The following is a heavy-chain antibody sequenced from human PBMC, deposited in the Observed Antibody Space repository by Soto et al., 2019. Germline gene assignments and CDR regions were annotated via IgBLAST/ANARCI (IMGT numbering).Heavy chain of an antibody. Sequence: QVQLVESGGGVVQPGRSLRLSCAASGFIFSGYAMHWVRQAPGKGLEWVAVISYDGNTKYYADSVKGRFTVSRDNSKNTLYVQMNNLSAEDTAMYYCAKETSAYEIDYWGQRTLVTISS. CDR2: ISYDGNTK. V-gene: IGHV3-30-3*01. D-gene: IGHD5-12*01. CDR3: AKETSAYEIDY. J-gene: IGHJ4*02. CDR1: GFIFSGYA.